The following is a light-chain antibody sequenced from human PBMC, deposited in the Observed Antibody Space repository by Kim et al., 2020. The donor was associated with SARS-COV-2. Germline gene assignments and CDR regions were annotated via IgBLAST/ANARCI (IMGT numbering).Light chain of an antibody. Sequence: ASGGDRVTITWRASQSVSSRLAWYQQRPGKAPNLLIYKASQLQSGVPSRFIGTGSGTDFTLTISGLQPDDSGTYYCQQYGTSPWTFGRGTKVDIK. CDR1: QSVSSR. CDR2: KAS. J-gene: IGKJ1*01. V-gene: IGKV1-5*03. CDR3: QQYGTSPWT.